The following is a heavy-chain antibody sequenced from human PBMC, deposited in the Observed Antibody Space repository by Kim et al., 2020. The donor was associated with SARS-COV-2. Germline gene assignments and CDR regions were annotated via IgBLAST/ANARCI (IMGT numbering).Heavy chain of an antibody. CDR3: AKSTDYFDY. CDR1: GFTFSSYG. Sequence: GGSLRLSCAASGFTFSSYGMHWVRQAPGKGLEWVAVISYDGSNKYYADSVKGRFTISRDNSKNTLYLQMNSLRAEDTAVYYCAKSTDYFDYWGQGTLVTVSS. CDR2: ISYDGSNK. J-gene: IGHJ4*02. V-gene: IGHV3-30*18. D-gene: IGHD4-4*01.